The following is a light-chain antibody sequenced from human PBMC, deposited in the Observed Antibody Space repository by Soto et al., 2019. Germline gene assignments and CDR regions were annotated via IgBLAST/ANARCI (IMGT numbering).Light chain of an antibody. CDR1: SSDIGTYNY. CDR3: SSYTTSSTQV. CDR2: EVS. Sequence: QSALTQPASVSGSPGQSITISCTGTSSDIGTYNYVSWYQQHPGKVPKLMIYEVSTRPSGVSNRFSGSKSGNTASLAISGLQAEDEADYYCSSYTTSSTQVFGGGTKLTVL. J-gene: IGLJ3*02. V-gene: IGLV2-14*01.